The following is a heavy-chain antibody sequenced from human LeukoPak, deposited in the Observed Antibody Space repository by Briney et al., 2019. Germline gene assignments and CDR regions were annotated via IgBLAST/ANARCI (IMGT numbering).Heavy chain of an antibody. J-gene: IGHJ5*02. Sequence: PGGSLRLSCAASGFTFSDYYMSWIRQAPGKGLEWVSYISSSGSTIYYADSVKGRFTISRDNAKNSLYLRMNSLRAEDTAVYYCARVNYGSGSYSAGHNWFDPWGQGALVTVSS. CDR3: ARVNYGSGSYSAGHNWFDP. CDR2: ISSSGSTI. D-gene: IGHD3-10*01. V-gene: IGHV3-11*01. CDR1: GFTFSDYY.